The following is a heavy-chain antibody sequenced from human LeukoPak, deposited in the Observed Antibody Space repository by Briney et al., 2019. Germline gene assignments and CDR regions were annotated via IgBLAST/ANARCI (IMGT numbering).Heavy chain of an antibody. CDR3: ARESMVRGVTPRFGY. V-gene: IGHV1-18*01. CDR1: GYTFTSYG. J-gene: IGHJ4*02. D-gene: IGHD3-10*01. Sequence: ASVKVSCKASGYTFTSYGISWVRQAPGQGLEWMGWISAYNGNTNYAQKVQGRVTMTTDTFTSTAYMELRSLRSDDTAVYYCARESMVRGVTPRFGYWGQGTLVTVSS. CDR2: ISAYNGNT.